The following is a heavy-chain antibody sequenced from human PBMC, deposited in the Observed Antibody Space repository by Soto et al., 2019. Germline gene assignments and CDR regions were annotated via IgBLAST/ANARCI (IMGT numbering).Heavy chain of an antibody. CDR3: AKGESIAARPVEY. V-gene: IGHV3-74*01. D-gene: IGHD6-6*01. J-gene: IGHJ4*02. CDR1: GFTFSSYW. CDR2: INSDGSST. Sequence: GGSLRLSCAASGFTFSSYWMHWVRQAPGKGLVWVSRINSDGSSTSYADSVKGRFTISRDNAKNTLYLQMNSLRAEDTAVYYCAKGESIAARPVEYWGQGTLVTVSS.